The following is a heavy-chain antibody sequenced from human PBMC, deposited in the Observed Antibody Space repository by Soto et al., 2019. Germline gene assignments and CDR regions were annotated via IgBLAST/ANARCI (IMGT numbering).Heavy chain of an antibody. CDR2: INPYSGNT. V-gene: IGHV1-8*01. D-gene: IGHD6-6*01. J-gene: IGHJ6*02. Sequence: GASVKVSCKASGYTFTSHDIHRLRQASGQGLEWMGSINPYSGNTAFAPKFQDRIAMTRDTSITTAYMELNSLSSGDTAVYFCSSLSSMDVWGQGTTVTVSS. CDR3: SSLSSMDV. CDR1: GYTFTSHD.